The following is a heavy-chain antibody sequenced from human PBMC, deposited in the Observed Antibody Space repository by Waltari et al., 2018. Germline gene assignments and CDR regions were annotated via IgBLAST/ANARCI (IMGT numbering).Heavy chain of an antibody. CDR2: ISSSGDSL. CDR1: GFSFSSYF. J-gene: IGHJ4*02. CDR3: ARANGVIVGATGDFDY. V-gene: IGHV3-21*01. D-gene: IGHD1-26*01. Sequence: AASGFSFSSYFMHWVRQAPGKGLGWVSSISSSGDSLYYGDSVRGRVTISRDNAKNSVSLHMNSLRAEDTAVYDCARANGVIVGATGDFDYWGQGTLVTVSS.